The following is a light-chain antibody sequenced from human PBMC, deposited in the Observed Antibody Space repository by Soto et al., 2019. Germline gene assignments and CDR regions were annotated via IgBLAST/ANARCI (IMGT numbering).Light chain of an antibody. CDR3: SSYTSSSALV. Sequence: QSVLTQPASVSGSPGQSITISCTGTSSDVGGYNYVSWYQHHPGKDPKLMIYEVSNRPSGVSNRFSGSKSGNTASLTISGLQAEDEADYYCSSYTSSSALVFGTGTKLTVL. J-gene: IGLJ1*01. CDR2: EVS. V-gene: IGLV2-14*01. CDR1: SSDVGGYNY.